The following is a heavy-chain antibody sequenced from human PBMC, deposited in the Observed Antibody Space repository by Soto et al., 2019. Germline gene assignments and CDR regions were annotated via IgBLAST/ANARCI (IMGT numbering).Heavy chain of an antibody. Sequence: GASVKVSCKASGYTFTSYYMHWVRQAPGQGLEWMGIINPSGGSTSYAQKFQGRVTMTRDTSTSTVYMELSSLRSEDTAVYYCARGIGITMVRGVIFAGQDCYGMDVWGQGTTVTVSS. D-gene: IGHD3-10*01. CDR1: GYTFTSYY. CDR2: INPSGGST. V-gene: IGHV1-46*01. CDR3: ARGIGITMVRGVIFAGQDCYGMDV. J-gene: IGHJ6*02.